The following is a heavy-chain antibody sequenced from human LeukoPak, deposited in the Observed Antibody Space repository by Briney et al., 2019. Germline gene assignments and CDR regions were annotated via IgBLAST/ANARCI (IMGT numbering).Heavy chain of an antibody. CDR2: ISGSGGST. J-gene: IGHJ5*02. CDR3: AKAGVVTRHWFDP. CDR1: GFSFSNYE. Sequence: GGSLRLSCAASGFSFSNYEMGWVRQAPGKGLEWVSAISGSGGSTYYADSAKGRFTISRDNSKNTLYLQMNSLRAEDTAVYYCAKAGVVTRHWFDPWGQGTLVTVSS. V-gene: IGHV3-23*01. D-gene: IGHD2-21*02.